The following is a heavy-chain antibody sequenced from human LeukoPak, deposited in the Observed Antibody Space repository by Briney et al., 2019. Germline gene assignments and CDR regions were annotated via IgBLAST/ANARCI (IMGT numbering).Heavy chain of an antibody. CDR1: GGSISSGGYY. CDR2: IYYSGST. Sequence: SQTLSLTCTVSGGSISSGGYYWSWIRQHPGKGLEWIGYIYYSGSTYYNPSLKSRVTISVDTSKNQFSLRLSSVTAADTAVYYCARVGVPRYSGYDLDYYFDYWGQGTLVTVSS. J-gene: IGHJ4*02. D-gene: IGHD5-12*01. CDR3: ARVGVPRYSGYDLDYYFDY. V-gene: IGHV4-31*03.